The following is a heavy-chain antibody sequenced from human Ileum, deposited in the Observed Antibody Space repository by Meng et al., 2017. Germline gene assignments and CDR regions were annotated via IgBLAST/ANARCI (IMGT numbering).Heavy chain of an antibody. CDR2: IYPSGIT. Sequence: TLSLTCTVSGGSFSSGSYYWSWIRQPAGKGLEWIGRIYPSGITNYNPSLRTRVTISVDTSKNQFSLKLSSVTAADTAVYYCARDNIGWSFDYWGQGTLVTVSS. D-gene: IGHD6-19*01. CDR1: GGSFSSGSYY. V-gene: IGHV4-61*02. CDR3: ARDNIGWSFDY. J-gene: IGHJ4*02.